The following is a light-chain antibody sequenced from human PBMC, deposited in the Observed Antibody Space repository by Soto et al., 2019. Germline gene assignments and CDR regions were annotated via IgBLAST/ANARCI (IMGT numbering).Light chain of an antibody. J-gene: IGKJ1*01. V-gene: IGKV3-15*01. CDR2: SAS. Sequence: IVMSQSPPAVSVCTGESATLSCRASRSISTNVAWYQHKPGQAPRLLIYSASTRATGIPGRFSGSGSGTEFTLTISSLQSEDFAEYHCQQYNNWPQTFGQGTNV. CDR3: QQYNNWPQT. CDR1: RSISTN.